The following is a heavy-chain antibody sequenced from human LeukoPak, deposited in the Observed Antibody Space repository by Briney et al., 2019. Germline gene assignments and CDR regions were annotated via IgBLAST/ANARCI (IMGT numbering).Heavy chain of an antibody. V-gene: IGHV4-34*01. CDR2: INHSGST. Sequence: SETLSLTCAVYGGSFSGYYWSWIRQPPGKGLEWIGEINHSGSTNYNPSLKSRVTISVDTSKNQFSLRLSSVTAADTAVYYCASITMVREGYWGQGTLVTVSS. J-gene: IGHJ4*02. CDR1: GGSFSGYY. D-gene: IGHD3-10*01. CDR3: ASITMVREGY.